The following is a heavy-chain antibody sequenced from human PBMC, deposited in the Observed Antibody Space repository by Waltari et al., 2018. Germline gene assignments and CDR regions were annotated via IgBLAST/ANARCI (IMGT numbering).Heavy chain of an antibody. CDR2: IYYSGST. Sequence: QLQLQESGPGLVKPSETLSLTCTVSGGSISSSSYYWGWIRQPPGKGLEWIGSIYYSGSTYYNPSLKSRVTISVDTSKNQFSLKLSSVTAADTAVYYCASPYYYDSSGQYYFDYWGQGTLVTVSS. CDR3: ASPYYYDSSGQYYFDY. J-gene: IGHJ4*02. V-gene: IGHV4-39*07. CDR1: GGSISSSSYY. D-gene: IGHD3-22*01.